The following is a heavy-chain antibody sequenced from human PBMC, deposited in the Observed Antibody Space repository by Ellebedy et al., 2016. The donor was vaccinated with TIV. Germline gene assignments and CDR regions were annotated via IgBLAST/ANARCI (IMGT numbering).Heavy chain of an antibody. CDR1: GYTFTSYG. V-gene: IGHV1-18*04. J-gene: IGHJ5*02. D-gene: IGHD3-10*01. Sequence: AASVTVSCKASGYTFTSYGISWVRQAPGQGLEWMGWISAYNGNTNHAQKLQGRVTMTTDTSTSTAYMELRSLRSDDTDVYYWARDSQSGPNWFDPWGQGTLVTVSS. CDR3: ARDSQSGPNWFDP. CDR2: ISAYNGNT.